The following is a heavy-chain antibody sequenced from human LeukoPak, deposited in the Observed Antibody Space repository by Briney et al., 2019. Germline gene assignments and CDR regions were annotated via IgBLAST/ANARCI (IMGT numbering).Heavy chain of an antibody. D-gene: IGHD6-13*01. CDR1: GGSINSYY. CDR3: ARVTGYMTEDYFDY. Sequence: SETLSLTCTVSGGSINSYYWSWIRQPPGKGLELIGYIYYSGSTNYNPSLKSRVTISVDTSKNQFSLRLSSVTAADTAVYYCARVTGYMTEDYFDYWGQGTLITVSS. J-gene: IGHJ4*02. CDR2: IYYSGST. V-gene: IGHV4-59*01.